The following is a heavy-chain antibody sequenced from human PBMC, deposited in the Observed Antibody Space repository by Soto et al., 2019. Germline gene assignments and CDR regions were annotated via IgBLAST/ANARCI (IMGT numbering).Heavy chain of an antibody. D-gene: IGHD3-3*01. V-gene: IGHV4-59*01. CDR3: ARDRLRFLGAGHWFDP. Sequence: SETLSLTCSVSGGSLSPYYWTWIRQPPGKRMEWIGFIYYNGDTKYNPSLKSRVTMSVDTSKNQLSLKLKSVTAADAAVYYCARDRLRFLGAGHWFDPWGPGTLVTVSS. CDR1: GGSLSPYY. CDR2: IYYNGDT. J-gene: IGHJ5*02.